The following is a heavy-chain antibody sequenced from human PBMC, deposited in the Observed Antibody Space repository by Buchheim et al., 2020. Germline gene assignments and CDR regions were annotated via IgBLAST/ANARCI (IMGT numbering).Heavy chain of an antibody. V-gene: IGHV1-46*01. D-gene: IGHD3-3*01. J-gene: IGHJ6*02. CDR3: ARRFGVCDYGMDV. CDR1: GYTFTSYY. Sequence: QVQLVQSGAEVKKPGASVKVSCKASGYTFTSYYMHWVRQAPGQGLEWMGIINPSGGSTSYAQKFQGRGTMTRDPSTGNVYMELSSLRSEDTAVYYCARRFGVCDYGMDVWGQGTT. CDR2: INPSGGST.